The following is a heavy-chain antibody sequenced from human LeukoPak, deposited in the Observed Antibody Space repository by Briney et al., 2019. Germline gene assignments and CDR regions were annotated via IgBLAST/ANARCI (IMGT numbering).Heavy chain of an antibody. CDR1: GFTFSSYG. V-gene: IGHV3-30*02. CDR3: AKAPRAYCSGGSCYSLDY. Sequence: GGSLRLSCAASGFTFSSYGMHWVRQAPGKGLEWVAFIRYDGSNKYYADSVKGRFTISRDNSKNTLYLQMNSLRAEDTAVYYCAKAPRAYCSGGSCYSLDYWGQGTLVTVSS. CDR2: IRYDGSNK. D-gene: IGHD2-15*01. J-gene: IGHJ4*02.